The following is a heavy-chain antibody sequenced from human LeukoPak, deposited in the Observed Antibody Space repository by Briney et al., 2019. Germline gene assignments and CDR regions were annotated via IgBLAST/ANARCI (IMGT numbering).Heavy chain of an antibody. CDR3: ARTTVTTEFYYYMDV. CDR1: GFTFSSYS. CDR2: ISSSSSYI. V-gene: IGHV3-21*01. D-gene: IGHD4-11*01. Sequence: GGSLRLSCAASGFTFSSYSMNWVRQVPGKGLEWVSSISSSSSYIYYADSVKGRFTISRDNAKNSLYLQMNSLRAEDTAVYYCARTTVTTEFYYYMDVWGKGTTVTVSS. J-gene: IGHJ6*03.